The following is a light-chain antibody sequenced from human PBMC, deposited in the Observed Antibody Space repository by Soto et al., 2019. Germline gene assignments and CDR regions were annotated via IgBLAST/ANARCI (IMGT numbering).Light chain of an antibody. J-gene: IGKJ5*01. CDR3: QQYHNWPPIT. Sequence: IVLTQSPGTLSLSPGERATLSCRASQSISVTYLAWYQQKPGQAPRLLIYGASTRASGIPARFSGSGSETDFTLTISSLQSEDSAVYYCQQYHNWPPITFGQGTRLEIK. CDR1: QSISVTY. V-gene: IGKV3-15*01. CDR2: GAS.